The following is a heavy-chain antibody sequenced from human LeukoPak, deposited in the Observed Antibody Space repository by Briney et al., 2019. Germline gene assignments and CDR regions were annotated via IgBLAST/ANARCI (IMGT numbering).Heavy chain of an antibody. CDR1: GFTFSSYG. D-gene: IGHD3-22*01. CDR2: ISYDGSNK. Sequence: PGRSLRLSCAASGFTFSSYGMHWVRQAPGKGLEWVAVISYDGSNKYYADSVKGRFTISRDNSKNTLYLQMNSLRAEDTAVYYCAKDSYSRTMIVGGGVDIWGQGTMVTVSS. J-gene: IGHJ3*02. V-gene: IGHV3-30*18. CDR3: AKDSYSRTMIVGGGVDI.